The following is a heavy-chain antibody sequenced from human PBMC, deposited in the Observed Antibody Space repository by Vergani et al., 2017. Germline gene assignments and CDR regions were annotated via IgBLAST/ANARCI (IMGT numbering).Heavy chain of an antibody. CDR2: ISYDGHNK. CDR1: GFTFSGYG. V-gene: IGHV3-30*18. CDR3: AKDHSYGYLPTYFDN. D-gene: IGHD5-18*01. J-gene: IGHJ4*02. Sequence: QVQLVESGGGVVQPGRSLRLSCAASGFTFSGYGMHWVRQAPGKGLEWVAVISYDGHNKYYADSVKGRFTISRGNSKNTVSLEMNSLRADDTAVYYCAKDHSYGYLPTYFDNWGQGTLVTVSS.